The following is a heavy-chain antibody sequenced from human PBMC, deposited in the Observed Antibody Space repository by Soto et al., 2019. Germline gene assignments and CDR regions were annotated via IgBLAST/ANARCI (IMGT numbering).Heavy chain of an antibody. V-gene: IGHV1-2*04. Sequence: ASVKVSCKASGYTFTGYYMHWVRQAPGQGLEWMGWINPNSGGTNYAQKFQGWVTMTRDTSISTAYMELSRLRSDDTAVYYCARGVIIFYDILTGPYFFAYWAQGTLDPVSS. CDR2: INPNSGGT. J-gene: IGHJ4*02. CDR1: GYTFTGYY. D-gene: IGHD3-9*01. CDR3: ARGVIIFYDILTGPYFFAY.